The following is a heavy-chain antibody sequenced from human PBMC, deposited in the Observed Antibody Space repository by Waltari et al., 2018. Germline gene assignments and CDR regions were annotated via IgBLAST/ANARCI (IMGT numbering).Heavy chain of an antibody. D-gene: IGHD2-15*01. CDR1: GFTFSSYW. V-gene: IGHV3-7*01. CDR3: ARLVVVVAATYYYYYYMDV. J-gene: IGHJ6*03. Sequence: EVQLVESGGGLVQPGGSLRLSCAASGFTFSSYWMSWVRQAPGKGLEWVANIKQDGCEKYYVDSVKGRFTISRDNAKNSLYLQMNSLRAEDTAVYYCARLVVVVAATYYYYYYMDVWGKGTTVTVSS. CDR2: IKQDGCEK.